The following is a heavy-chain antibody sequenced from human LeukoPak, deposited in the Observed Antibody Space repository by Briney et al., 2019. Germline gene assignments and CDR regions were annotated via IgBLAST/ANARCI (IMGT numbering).Heavy chain of an antibody. J-gene: IGHJ3*02. D-gene: IGHD3-22*01. CDR2: IIPIFGTA. CDR3: ARGAKYYYDSSGLRILDAFDI. V-gene: IGHV1-69*06. Sequence: ASVKVSCKASGGTFSSYAISWVRQAPGRGLEWMGGIIPIFGTANYAQKFQGRVTITADKSTSTAYMELSSLRSEDTAVYYCARGAKYYYDSSGLRILDAFDIWGQGTMVTVSS. CDR1: GGTFSSYA.